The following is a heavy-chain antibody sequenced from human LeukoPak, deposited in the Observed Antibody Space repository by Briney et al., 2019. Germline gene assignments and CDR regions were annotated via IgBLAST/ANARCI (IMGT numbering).Heavy chain of an antibody. D-gene: IGHD2-15*01. CDR3: AKARYCSGGSCYTVVDY. CDR1: GFTFSSYA. CDR2: ISGSGGST. V-gene: IGHV3-23*01. Sequence: EGSLRLSCAASGFTFSSYAMSWVRQAPGKGLEWVSAISGSGGSTYYADSVKGRFTISRDNTKNALYLQMNSLRAEDTAVYYCAKARYCSGGSCYTVVDYWGRGTLVTVSS. J-gene: IGHJ4*02.